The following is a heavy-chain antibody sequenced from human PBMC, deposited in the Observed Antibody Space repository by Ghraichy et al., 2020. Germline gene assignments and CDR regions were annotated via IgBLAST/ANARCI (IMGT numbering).Heavy chain of an antibody. CDR1: GDSVSGNSAA. CDR3: ARWVHDAGYFDS. V-gene: IGHV6-1*01. D-gene: IGHD1-1*01. Sequence: SQTLSLTCAISGDSVSGNSAAWNWIRRSPSRGLEWLGRTYYRSKWYNQYAVSLKSRITISADTSTNHVSLQLNSVTPEDAAVYFCARWVHDAGYFDSWGQGTLVTVSS. CDR2: TYYRSKWYN. J-gene: IGHJ4*02.